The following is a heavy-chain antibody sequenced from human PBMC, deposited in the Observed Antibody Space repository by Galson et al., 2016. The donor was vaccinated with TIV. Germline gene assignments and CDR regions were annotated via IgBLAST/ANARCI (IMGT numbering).Heavy chain of an antibody. D-gene: IGHD5-18*01. Sequence: SLRLSCAASGFTFDDYPMHWVRQAPGKGLEWVSAINWHVNSVVDADSLKGRFTISRDNGRHFLYLQMNNLRGEDTALYYCAKDLKPDASMDYYFYSGMDVWGQGTTVIVSS. J-gene: IGHJ6*02. CDR3: AKDLKPDASMDYYFYSGMDV. CDR1: GFTFDDYP. CDR2: INWHVNSV. V-gene: IGHV3-9*01.